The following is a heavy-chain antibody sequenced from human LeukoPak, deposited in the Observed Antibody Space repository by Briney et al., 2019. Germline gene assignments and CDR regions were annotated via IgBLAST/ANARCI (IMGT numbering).Heavy chain of an antibody. D-gene: IGHD3-22*01. J-gene: IGHJ4*02. CDR3: AKDQGGSYYDSTNY. V-gene: IGHV3-30*18. CDR2: ISYDGNNK. CDR1: GFTFSSYG. Sequence: PGGSLRLSCAASGFTFSSYGMHWVRQAPGKGLEWVAFISYDGNNKYYADSVKGRFSISRDNSENTVYLQMSSLRAEDAAVYYCAKDQGGSYYDSTNYWGQGTLVTVSS.